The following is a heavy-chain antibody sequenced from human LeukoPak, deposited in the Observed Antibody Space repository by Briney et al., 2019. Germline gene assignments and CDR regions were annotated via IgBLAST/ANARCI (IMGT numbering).Heavy chain of an antibody. J-gene: IGHJ5*02. V-gene: IGHV3-23*01. CDR2: LSASGGKT. D-gene: IGHD3-9*01. Sequence: QPGGSLRLSCAASGFTFSNYAMNWVRQAPGKGLEWVSALSASGGKTYYADSVKGRFTISRDNSKNTVSLQMNSLRAEDTALYYCARDLDWGAFDAWGQGTLVTVSS. CDR3: ARDLDWGAFDA. CDR1: GFTFSNYA.